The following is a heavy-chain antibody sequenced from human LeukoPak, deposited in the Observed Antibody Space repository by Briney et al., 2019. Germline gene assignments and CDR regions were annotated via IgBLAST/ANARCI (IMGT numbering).Heavy chain of an antibody. D-gene: IGHD3-22*01. Sequence: SETLSLTCAVYGGSFSGYYWRWIRQPPGKGLEWIGEINHSGCTNYNPSVKSRVTISVDASKNQFSLKLSSVTAADTAVYYCARGTYYYDSSGYPFAFDIWGQGTMVTVSS. CDR3: ARGTYYYDSSGYPFAFDI. CDR1: GGSFSGYY. CDR2: INHSGCT. J-gene: IGHJ3*02. V-gene: IGHV4-34*01.